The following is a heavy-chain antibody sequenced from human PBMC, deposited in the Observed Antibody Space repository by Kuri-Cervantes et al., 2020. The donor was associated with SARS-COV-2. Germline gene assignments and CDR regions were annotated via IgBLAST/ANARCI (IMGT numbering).Heavy chain of an antibody. CDR3: AGRIAARPRGYYYYYMDV. J-gene: IGHJ6*03. D-gene: IGHD6-6*01. Sequence: SSVTVSCKATVGTFSSYAISWVRQAPGQGLEWMGRIIPIFGTANYEQKFQGRVTITANKPTNTTYMEQSSLRSGDTDVYYCAGRIAARPRGYYYYYMDVWGKGTTVTVSS. V-gene: IGHV1-69*06. CDR1: VGTFSSYA. CDR2: IIPIFGTA.